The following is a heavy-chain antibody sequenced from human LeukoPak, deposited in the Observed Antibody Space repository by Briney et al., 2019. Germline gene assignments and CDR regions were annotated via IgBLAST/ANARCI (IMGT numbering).Heavy chain of an antibody. CDR3: VRWGLNAFEI. CDR1: GYTFTSYD. D-gene: IGHD3-16*01. CDR2: MNPNSGNT. V-gene: IGHV1-8*01. J-gene: IGHJ3*02. Sequence: ASVKVSCKASGYTFTSYDISWVRQATGQGLEWMGWMNPNSGNTDYAQKFKGRVTMTRNTSISTAYMELTSLRSEDTAVYYCVRWGLNAFEIWGQGTMVTVSS.